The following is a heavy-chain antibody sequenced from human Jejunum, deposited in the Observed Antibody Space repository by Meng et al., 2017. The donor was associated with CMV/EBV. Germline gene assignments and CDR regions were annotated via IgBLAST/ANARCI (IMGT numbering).Heavy chain of an antibody. J-gene: IGHJ4*02. D-gene: IGHD6-19*01. CDR2: INPKSGGI. CDR1: GYIFSGYY. V-gene: IGHV1-2*06. CDR3: ERGRSGEPTDY. Sequence: CKASGYIFSGYYMYWVRQAPGQSLEYMGRINPKSGGIDYTQNFQGRVTMTMDTSSNTVYMDLSSLRSDDTAVYYCERGRSGEPTDYWGQGTLVTVSS.